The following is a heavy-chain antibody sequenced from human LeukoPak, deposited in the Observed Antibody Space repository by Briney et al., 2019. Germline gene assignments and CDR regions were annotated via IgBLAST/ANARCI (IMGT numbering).Heavy chain of an antibody. CDR3: ARDLGYSSGPNY. Sequence: GGSLRLSCAASGFSFSSFSMNWVRQAPGKGLEWVSYISGGSSFTYYVDSVKGRFTISRGNAKNSLYLQMNSLRAEDTAVYYCARDLGYSSGPNYWGQGTRVTVSS. V-gene: IGHV3-21*01. CDR2: ISGGSSFT. CDR1: GFSFSSFS. J-gene: IGHJ4*02. D-gene: IGHD6-19*01.